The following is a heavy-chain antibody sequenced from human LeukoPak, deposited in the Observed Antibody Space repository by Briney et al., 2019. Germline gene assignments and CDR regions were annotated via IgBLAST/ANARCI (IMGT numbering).Heavy chain of an antibody. CDR2: INPNSGGT. V-gene: IGHV1-2*06. J-gene: IGHJ4*02. Sequence: GASVKVSCKASGYTFTGYYMHWVRQAPGQGLEWMGRINPNSGGTNYAQKFQGRVTMTRDTSIDTAYMELSRLRSDDTAVYYCARVGDYVWGSYRYTDIDYWGQGTLVTVSS. CDR3: ARVGDYVWGSYRYTDIDY. D-gene: IGHD3-16*02. CDR1: GYTFTGYY.